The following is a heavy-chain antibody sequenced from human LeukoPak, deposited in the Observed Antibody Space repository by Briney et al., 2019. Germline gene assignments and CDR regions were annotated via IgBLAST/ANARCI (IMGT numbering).Heavy chain of an antibody. CDR2: IIPIFGTA. Sequence: SVKVSCKASGGTFSSYAISWVRQAPGQGLEWMGGIIPIFGTANYAQKFQGRVTITADESTSTAYMELSSLRFEDTAVYYCARSQVEMATNGYYYYYMDVWGKGTTVTVSS. J-gene: IGHJ6*03. D-gene: IGHD5-24*01. CDR3: ARSQVEMATNGYYYYYMDV. V-gene: IGHV1-69*13. CDR1: GGTFSSYA.